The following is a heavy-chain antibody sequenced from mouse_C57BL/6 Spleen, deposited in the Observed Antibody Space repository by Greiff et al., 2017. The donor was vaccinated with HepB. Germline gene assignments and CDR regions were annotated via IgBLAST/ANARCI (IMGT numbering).Heavy chain of an antibody. Sequence: QVQLKQSGAELVKPGASVKISCKASGYAFSSYWMNWVKQRPGKGLEWIGQIYPGDGDTNYNGKFKGKATLTADKSSSTAYMQLSSLTSEDSAVYVCAREDYYGSSFYWYFDVWGTGTRSPSPQ. J-gene: IGHJ1*03. CDR2: IYPGDGDT. V-gene: IGHV1-80*01. D-gene: IGHD1-1*01. CDR3: AREDYYGSSFYWYFDV. CDR1: GYAFSSYW.